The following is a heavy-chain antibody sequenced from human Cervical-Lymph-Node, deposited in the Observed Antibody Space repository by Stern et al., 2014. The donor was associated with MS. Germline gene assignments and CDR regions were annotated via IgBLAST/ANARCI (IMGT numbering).Heavy chain of an antibody. J-gene: IGHJ4*02. CDR1: GYSFTIYY. V-gene: IGHV5-51*01. CDR3: ARHVQGFDY. Sequence: EEQLVESGAEVKKPGESLKISCKLSGYSFTIYYIAWVRQMPGKGLEWMGVIYPYDSDTTYSPSFQGQFTISADKSITTAYLQWSSLRASDTAMYYCARHVQGFDYWGQGTLVTVSS. CDR2: IYPYDSDT.